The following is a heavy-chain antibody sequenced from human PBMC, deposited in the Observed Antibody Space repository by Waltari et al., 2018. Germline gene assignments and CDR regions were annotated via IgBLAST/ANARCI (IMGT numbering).Heavy chain of an antibody. J-gene: IGHJ4*02. Sequence: QVQLQESVPGLVKPSETLSLTCTVSGGSISSYHWSWIRQPAGKGLEWIGRIYTSGSTKYNPSLKSRVTMSVDTSKNQFSLKLSAVTAADTAVYYCATLAAAGTDYWGQGTLVTVSS. D-gene: IGHD6-13*01. CDR1: GGSISSYH. CDR3: ATLAAAGTDY. V-gene: IGHV4-4*07. CDR2: IYTSGST.